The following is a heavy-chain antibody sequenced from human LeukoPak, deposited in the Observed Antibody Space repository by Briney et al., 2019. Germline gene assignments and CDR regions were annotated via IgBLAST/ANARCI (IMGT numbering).Heavy chain of an antibody. D-gene: IGHD3-9*01. Sequence: ASVKVSCKASGYTFTGYYMHWVRQAPGQGLEWMGWINPNSGGTNYAQKFQGRVTMTRDTSISTAYMELSSLRSEDTAVYYCARPLNNYDILTGSLGWFDPWGQGTLVTVSS. V-gene: IGHV1-2*02. CDR1: GYTFTGYY. CDR2: INPNSGGT. CDR3: ARPLNNYDILTGSLGWFDP. J-gene: IGHJ5*02.